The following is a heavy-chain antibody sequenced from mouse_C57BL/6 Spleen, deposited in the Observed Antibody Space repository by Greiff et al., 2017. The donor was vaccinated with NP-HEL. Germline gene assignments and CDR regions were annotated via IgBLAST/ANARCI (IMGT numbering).Heavy chain of an antibody. CDR1: GFTFSSYA. CDR3: ARSLITTVVEGYFDV. D-gene: IGHD1-1*01. J-gene: IGHJ1*03. V-gene: IGHV5-4*03. CDR2: ISDGGSYT. Sequence: EVKVEESGGGLVKPGGSLKLSCAASGFTFSSYAMSWVRQTPEKRLEWVATISDGGSYTYYPDNVKGRFTISRDNAKNNLYLQMSHLKSEDTAMYYCARSLITTVVEGYFDVWGTGTTVTVSS.